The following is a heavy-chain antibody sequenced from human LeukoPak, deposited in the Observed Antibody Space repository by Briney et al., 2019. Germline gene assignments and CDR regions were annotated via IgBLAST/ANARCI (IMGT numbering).Heavy chain of an antibody. V-gene: IGHV3-48*04. Sequence: GGSLRLSCAASGFTLSTYSMTWVRQAPGKGLEWVSYITSSSSVIHYADSVRGRFTISRDNAKNSLYLQMNSLRVEDTAVYYCARVMYSPEKTPEDYWGQGTLVTVSS. CDR1: GFTLSTYS. CDR2: ITSSSSVI. J-gene: IGHJ4*02. D-gene: IGHD1-26*01. CDR3: ARVMYSPEKTPEDY.